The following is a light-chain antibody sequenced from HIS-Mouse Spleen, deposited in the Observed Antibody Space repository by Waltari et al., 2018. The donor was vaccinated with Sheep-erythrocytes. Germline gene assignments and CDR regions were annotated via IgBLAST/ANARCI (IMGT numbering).Light chain of an antibody. Sequence: QSVLTQPPSASDSAGQRVTISCSGRSSNIGSNTVNWYQQLPGTAPKLLLYSNNQRPSGVPDRFAGSKSGTSASLAISGLQSEDEADYYCAAWDDSLNGYVFGTGTKVTVL. V-gene: IGLV1-44*01. CDR3: AAWDDSLNGYV. J-gene: IGLJ1*01. CDR2: SNN. CDR1: SSNIGSNT.